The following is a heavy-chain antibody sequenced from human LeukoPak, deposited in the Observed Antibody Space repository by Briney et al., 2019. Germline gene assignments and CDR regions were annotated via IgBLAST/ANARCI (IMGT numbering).Heavy chain of an antibody. J-gene: IGHJ4*02. CDR3: ARGLRGTSCRAARCGFHY. CDR1: GFTFSSYG. D-gene: IGHD2-2*01. Sequence: PGGSLRLSCAASGFTFSSYGMHWVRQAPGKGLEWIGEINHSGSTNYNPSLKSRVTISVDTSKNQFSLKLSSVTAADTAVYYCARGLRGTSCRAARCGFHYWGQGTLVTVSS. V-gene: IGHV4-34*01. CDR2: INHSGST.